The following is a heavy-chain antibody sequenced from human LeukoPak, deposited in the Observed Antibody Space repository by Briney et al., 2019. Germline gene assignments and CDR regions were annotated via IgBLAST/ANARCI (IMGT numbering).Heavy chain of an antibody. J-gene: IGHJ4*02. V-gene: IGHV3-9*01. Sequence: GGSLRLSSAASGFTFDDYAMHWVRQAPGKGLEWVSGISWNSGSIGYADSVKGRFTISRDNAKNSLYLQMNSLRAEDTALYYCAKDAHWGYFDYWGQGTLVTVSS. CDR2: ISWNSGSI. CDR1: GFTFDDYA. D-gene: IGHD7-27*01. CDR3: AKDAHWGYFDY.